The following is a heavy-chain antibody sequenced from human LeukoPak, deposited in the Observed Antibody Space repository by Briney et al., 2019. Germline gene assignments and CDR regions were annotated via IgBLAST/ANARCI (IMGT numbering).Heavy chain of an antibody. D-gene: IGHD3-3*01. J-gene: IGHJ6*03. CDR1: GGSISSSSYY. CDR3: ARRANDFWSGYYESNYYYYYMDV. CDR2: IYYSGST. Sequence: SETLSLTCTVSGGSISSSSYYWGWIRQPPGKGLEWIGSIYYSGSTNYNPSLKSRVTISVDTSKNQFSLKLSSVTTADTAVYYCARRANDFWSGYYESNYYYYYMDVWGKGTTVTVSS. V-gene: IGHV4-39*07.